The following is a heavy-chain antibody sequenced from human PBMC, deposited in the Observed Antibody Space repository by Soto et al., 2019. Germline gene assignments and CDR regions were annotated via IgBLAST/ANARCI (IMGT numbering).Heavy chain of an antibody. Sequence: LSRTCSVSGGSVRDKTYYWSWIRQPPGKRLEWIGYVYYSGTTNYNPSLKSRVTISVDLSKDRFSLRLSSVTTADTALYYCARTTAVPNTLRSRYFFDYWGQGTLVTVSS. CDR1: GGSVRDKTYY. V-gene: IGHV4-61*01. D-gene: IGHD4-17*01. J-gene: IGHJ4*02. CDR3: ARTTAVPNTLRSRYFFDY. CDR2: VYYSGTT.